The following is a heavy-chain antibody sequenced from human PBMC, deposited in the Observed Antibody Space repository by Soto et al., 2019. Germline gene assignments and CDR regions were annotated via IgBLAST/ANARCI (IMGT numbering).Heavy chain of an antibody. J-gene: IGHJ4*02. D-gene: IGHD2-2*01. CDR1: GFTFSNYG. CDR2: MSYDGNNK. V-gene: IGHV3-30*18. Sequence: QVQLVESGGGVVQPGRSLRLSCAASGFTFSNYGMHWVRQAPGKGPEWVTIMSYDGNNKFYADSVKGRFTISRDNSKNPLYLQMDSLRAEDTAVYYCANDVYCGTTGCLRNIVHYLGQGSLVTVSS. CDR3: ANDVYCGTTGCLRNIVHY.